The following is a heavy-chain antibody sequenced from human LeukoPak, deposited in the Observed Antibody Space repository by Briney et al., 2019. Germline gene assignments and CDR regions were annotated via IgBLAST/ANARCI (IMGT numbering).Heavy chain of an antibody. J-gene: IGHJ6*03. CDR3: AREGSGHAYYYYMDV. D-gene: IGHD2-15*01. V-gene: IGHV3-11*01. CDR2: ISSSGSTI. CDR1: GFTFSDYY. Sequence: GGSLRLSCAASGFTFSDYYMSWIRQAPGKGLEWVSYISSSGSTIYYTDSVKGRFAISRDNAKNSLYLQMNSLRAEDTAVYYCAREGSGHAYYYYMDVWGKGTTVTVSS.